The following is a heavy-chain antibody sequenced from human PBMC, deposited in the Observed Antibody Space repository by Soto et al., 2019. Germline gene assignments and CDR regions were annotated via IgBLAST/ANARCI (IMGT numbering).Heavy chain of an antibody. Sequence: GGSLRLTCAASGFTFPNYPLSWVRRAPGKGLELVSDLSGSGANSHYADSVKGRFTISRDNSKNTLFLQMNSLRAEDTAVYYCARAAFGILRYYFDYWGQGALVTVSS. V-gene: IGHV3-23*01. CDR1: GFTFPNYP. CDR2: LSGSGANS. CDR3: ARAAFGILRYYFDY. J-gene: IGHJ4*02. D-gene: IGHD3-3*01.